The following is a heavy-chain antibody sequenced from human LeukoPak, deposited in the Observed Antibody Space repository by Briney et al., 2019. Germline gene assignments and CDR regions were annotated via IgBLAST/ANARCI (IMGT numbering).Heavy chain of an antibody. Sequence: PGGSLRLSCAASGFTFSSYAMGWVRQAPGKGLEWVSVIYSGGSTCYADFVKGRFTISRDNSKNTLYLQMNSLRAEDTAVYYCASDMITFGGGGGYFDYWGQGTLVTVSS. CDR2: IYSGGST. V-gene: IGHV3-66*01. CDR3: ASDMITFGGGGGYFDY. J-gene: IGHJ4*02. CDR1: GFTFSSYA. D-gene: IGHD3-16*01.